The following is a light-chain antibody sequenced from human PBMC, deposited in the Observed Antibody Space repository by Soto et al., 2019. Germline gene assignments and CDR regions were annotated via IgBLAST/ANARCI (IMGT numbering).Light chain of an antibody. V-gene: IGLV1-51*02. CDR3: ATWDSSLSAGL. CDR1: SSNTGNNY. CDR2: END. Sequence: QSVLTQPPSVSAAPGQTVTISCSGSSSNTGNNYVSWYQQLPGTAPKLLIYENDKRPSGIPDRFSGSKSGTSATLGITGLQTGDEADYYCATWDSSLSAGLFGTGTKVTVL. J-gene: IGLJ1*01.